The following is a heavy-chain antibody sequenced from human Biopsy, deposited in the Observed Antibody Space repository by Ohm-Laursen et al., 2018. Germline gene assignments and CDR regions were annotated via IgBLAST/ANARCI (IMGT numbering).Heavy chain of an antibody. V-gene: IGHV3-23*01. CDR1: GFTFSNYA. J-gene: IGHJ4*02. CDR3: ARAGPYYSDF. CDR2: IGSDAGST. Sequence: SLRLSCAASGFTFSNYAMGWVRQAPGKGLECVSSIGSDAGSTLYADSVQGRFTISRDNSKNTLYLQIDNLRAEDTALYYCARAGPYYSDFWGQGTLVTVSS.